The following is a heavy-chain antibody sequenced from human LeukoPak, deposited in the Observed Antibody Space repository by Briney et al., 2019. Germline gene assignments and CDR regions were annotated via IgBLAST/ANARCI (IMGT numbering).Heavy chain of an antibody. CDR3: AKDIYGSGSYFDY. CDR1: GFTFDDYA. D-gene: IGHD3-10*01. J-gene: IGHJ4*02. Sequence: PGGSLRLSCAASGFTFDDYAMHWVRQAPGKGLEWVSGISWNSGSIGYADSVKGRFTISRDNAKNSLYLQMNSLRAEDTALYYCAKDIYGSGSYFDYWGQGTLVTVSS. CDR2: ISWNSGSI. V-gene: IGHV3-9*01.